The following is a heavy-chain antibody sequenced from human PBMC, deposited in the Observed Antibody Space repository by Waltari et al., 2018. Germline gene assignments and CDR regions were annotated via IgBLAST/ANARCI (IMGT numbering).Heavy chain of an antibody. V-gene: IGHV3-21*01. CDR1: GFTFSSYS. CDR2: ISSSSSYI. D-gene: IGHD3-3*01. Sequence: EVQLVESGGGLVKPGGSLRLSCAASGFTFSSYSMNWVRQAPGKGLEWVSSISSSSSYIYYADSVKGRFTISRDNAKNSLYLQMNSLRAEDTAVYYCAREARFYPQLVDAFDIWGQGTMVTVSS. J-gene: IGHJ3*02. CDR3: AREARFYPQLVDAFDI.